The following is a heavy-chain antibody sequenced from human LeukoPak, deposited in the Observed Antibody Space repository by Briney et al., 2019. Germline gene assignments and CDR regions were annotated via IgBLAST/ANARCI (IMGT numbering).Heavy chain of an antibody. V-gene: IGHV1-2*02. CDR1: GYSFIGYY. D-gene: IGHD3-22*01. CDR2: VNPNSGVT. J-gene: IGHJ4*02. Sequence: ASVKVSCKASGYSFIGYYIHWVRQAPGQGLEWMGSVNPNSGVTDYAQKFQGRITMTRDTSISTAYMELNRLTSDDTAVYYCARVGILYYYDSSGIFDYWGQGTLVTVSS. CDR3: ARVGILYYYDSSGIFDY.